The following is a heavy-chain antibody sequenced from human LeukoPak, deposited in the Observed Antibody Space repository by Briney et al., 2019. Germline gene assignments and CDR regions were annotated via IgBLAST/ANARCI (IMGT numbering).Heavy chain of an antibody. CDR3: AKVYDCSSTSCSYYYYYMDV. D-gene: IGHD2-2*01. Sequence: GGSLRLSCAASGFTFNTYTMNWVRQAPGKGQEWVSSISSSSCIYYADSVKGRFTISRDNSKNTLYLQMNSLRAEDTAVYYCAKVYDCSSTSCSYYYYYMDVWGKGTTVTISS. V-gene: IGHV3-21*01. CDR2: ISSSSCI. J-gene: IGHJ6*03. CDR1: GFTFNTYT.